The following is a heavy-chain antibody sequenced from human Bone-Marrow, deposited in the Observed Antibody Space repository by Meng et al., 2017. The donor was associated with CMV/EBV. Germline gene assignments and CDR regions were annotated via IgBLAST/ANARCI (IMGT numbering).Heavy chain of an antibody. Sequence: SVKVSCKPSGYTFTTYDINWVRQVPGEGLEWMGGIPLFGEAKSAQKFQGRLTITTDESMSTAYMELSSLRSDDTAVYYCARGDFRSGHPEMVMVDFWGQGTMVTVSS. CDR2: IPLFGEA. V-gene: IGHV1-69*05. J-gene: IGHJ3*01. CDR1: GYTFTTYD. D-gene: IGHD3-3*01. CDR3: ARGDFRSGHPEMVMVDF.